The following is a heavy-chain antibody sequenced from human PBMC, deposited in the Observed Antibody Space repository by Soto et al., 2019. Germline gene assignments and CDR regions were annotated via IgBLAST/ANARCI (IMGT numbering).Heavy chain of an antibody. Sequence: SETLSPTSNVSGRPISRGSYYWGWVRQPPGEGLGWIGSLYYSGCTCYNPSLRRRVTISEDTAEKQCRLRMGCWTAADTAVYYCARIPSPYDFWSGNIDAFNIWGQGTMVTVS. J-gene: IGHJ3*02. V-gene: IGHV4-39*01. CDR1: GRPISRGSYY. D-gene: IGHD3-3*01. CDR3: ARIPSPYDFWSGNIDAFNI. CDR2: LYYSGCT.